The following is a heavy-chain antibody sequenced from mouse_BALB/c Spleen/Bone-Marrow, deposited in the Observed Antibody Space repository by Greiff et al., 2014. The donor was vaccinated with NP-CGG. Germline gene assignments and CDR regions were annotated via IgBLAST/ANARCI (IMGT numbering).Heavy chain of an antibody. V-gene: IGHV1S29*02. CDR1: GYTFTDYN. D-gene: IGHD2-14*01. Sequence: VQLQQSGPELVKPGASAKISCKASGYTFTDYNMHWVKQSHGKSLEWIGYIYPYNGGTGYNQKFKSKATLTVDNSSSTAYMEPRSLTSEDSAVYYCARGGDRYDDWFAYWGQGTLVTVSA. CDR3: ARGGDRYDDWFAY. CDR2: IYPYNGGT. J-gene: IGHJ3*01.